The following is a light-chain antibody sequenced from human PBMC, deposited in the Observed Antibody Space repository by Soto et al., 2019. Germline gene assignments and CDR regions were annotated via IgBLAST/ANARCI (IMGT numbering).Light chain of an antibody. Sequence: EIVMTQSPTTLSVSPGERATLSCRASQSVGINLAWYQQRPGQAPRLLMSGASTRATGIPVRFSGSGSGTEFTLTICSLQSEDFAVYYCQQYSNWPLTFGGGTKVEIK. CDR3: QQYSNWPLT. CDR2: GAS. J-gene: IGKJ4*01. V-gene: IGKV3-15*01. CDR1: QSVGIN.